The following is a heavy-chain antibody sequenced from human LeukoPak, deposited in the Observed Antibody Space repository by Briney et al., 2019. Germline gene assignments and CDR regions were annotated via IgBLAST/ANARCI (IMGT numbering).Heavy chain of an antibody. J-gene: IGHJ4*02. Sequence: SETLSLTCTVSGASISSYYWSWIRQPPGKGLDWIAFIYYSGSTNYNPSLKSRVTISVDTSKSQFPLKLSSVTAADTAVYHCARTFRGGWYYFDYWGQGTLVTVSS. CDR3: ARTFRGGWYYFDY. D-gene: IGHD6-19*01. CDR1: GASISSYY. V-gene: IGHV4-59*01. CDR2: IYYSGST.